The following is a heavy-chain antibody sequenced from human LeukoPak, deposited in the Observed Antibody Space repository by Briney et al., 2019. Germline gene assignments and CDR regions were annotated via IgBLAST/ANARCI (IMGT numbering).Heavy chain of an antibody. Sequence: ASVKVSCKASGGTFSSYAISWVRQAPGQGLEWMGGIIPIFGTANYAQKFQGRVTITTDESTSTAYMELSSLRSEDTAVYYCARCLWVRGVIEGRTAGYYYYYMDVWGKGTTVTVSS. CDR2: IIPIFGTA. V-gene: IGHV1-69*05. D-gene: IGHD3-10*01. J-gene: IGHJ6*03. CDR1: GGTFSSYA. CDR3: ARCLWVRGVIEGRTAGYYYYYMDV.